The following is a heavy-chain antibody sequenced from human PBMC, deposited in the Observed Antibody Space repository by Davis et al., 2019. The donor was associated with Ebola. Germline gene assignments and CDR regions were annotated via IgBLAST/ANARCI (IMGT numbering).Heavy chain of an antibody. D-gene: IGHD4-17*01. CDR3: ARDATTVTTIWFDP. Sequence: AASVQVFCKTSAYTFSGYAISWVRPPPGPGLEWIGRINVYNGHTNYAQNFQGRVAVSTDTSTSIAYMELRSLRSDDTALYYCARDATTVTTIWFDPRGQGTLVTVAA. CDR1: AYTFSGYA. J-gene: IGHJ5*02. V-gene: IGHV1-18*04. CDR2: INVYNGHT.